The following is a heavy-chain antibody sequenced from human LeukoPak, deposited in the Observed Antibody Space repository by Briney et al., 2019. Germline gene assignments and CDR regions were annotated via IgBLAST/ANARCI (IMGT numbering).Heavy chain of an antibody. V-gene: IGHV1-2*02. J-gene: IGHJ4*02. CDR1: GYTFTGYY. D-gene: IGHD3-22*01. Sequence: ASVKVSCKASGYTFTGYYMHWVRQAPGQGLEWIGWINPNSGGANYAQKFQGRVTMTRDTSISTAYMELSRLRSDDTAVYYCARIGNYYDSSGYYDSRDYWGQGTLVTVSS. CDR3: ARIGNYYDSSGYYDSRDY. CDR2: INPNSGGA.